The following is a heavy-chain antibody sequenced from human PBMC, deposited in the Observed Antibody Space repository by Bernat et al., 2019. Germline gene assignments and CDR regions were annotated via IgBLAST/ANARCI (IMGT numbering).Heavy chain of an antibody. CDR1: GFSFSDSA. V-gene: IGHV3-73*01. D-gene: IGHD3-10*01. CDR2: IRSRAKNYAT. CDR3: TRPSSGGNGKDWYFDR. J-gene: IGHJ2*01. Sequence: EVQLVESGGGLVQPGGSLKLSCAASGFSFSDSAIHWVRQASGKGLEWVGLIRSRAKNYATTYGASMKGRFTISRDELKNTAYLQMNSLKTEDTAMYECTRPSSGGNGKDWYFDRWGRGTLVTVSS.